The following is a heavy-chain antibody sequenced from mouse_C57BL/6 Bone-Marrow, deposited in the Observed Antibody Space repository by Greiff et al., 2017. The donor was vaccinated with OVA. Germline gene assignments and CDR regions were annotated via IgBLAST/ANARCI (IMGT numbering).Heavy chain of an antibody. CDR1: GFNIKDYY. J-gene: IGHJ2*01. CDR2: IDPEDGET. V-gene: IGHV14-2*01. CDR3: ASITTVVAPAYFDY. D-gene: IGHD1-1*01. Sequence: EVQLVESGAELVKPGASVKLSCTASGFNIKDYYMHWVKQRTEQGLEWIGRIDPEDGETKYAPNFQGKATITADTSSNTAYLQLSSLTSEDTAVYYCASITTVVAPAYFDYWGQGTTLTVSS.